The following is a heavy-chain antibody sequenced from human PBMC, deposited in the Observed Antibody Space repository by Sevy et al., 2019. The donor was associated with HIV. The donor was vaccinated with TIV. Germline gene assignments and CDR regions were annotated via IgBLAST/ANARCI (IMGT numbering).Heavy chain of an antibody. D-gene: IGHD2-15*01. CDR2: TGGRGGAT. V-gene: IGHV3-23*01. J-gene: IGHJ3*01. CDR1: GFPFSSYA. Sequence: GGSLRLSCAASGFPFSSYAMNWVRQGPGKGLEWVSPTGGRGGATYYADSVKGRFTISRDNSKNTLYLQMDSLRAEDTAVYYCAKDVVAVVGDAFDVWGQGTMVTVSS. CDR3: AKDVVAVVGDAFDV.